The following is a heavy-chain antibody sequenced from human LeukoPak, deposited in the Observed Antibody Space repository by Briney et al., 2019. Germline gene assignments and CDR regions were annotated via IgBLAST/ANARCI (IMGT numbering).Heavy chain of an antibody. J-gene: IGHJ6*03. D-gene: IGHD3-10*01. Sequence: SESLSLTCAVSLYSLSSGYYWGWIRQPPGKGLEWIGSIYHSGSTYYNPSLKSRDTISVDTSKNQFSLKLSSVTAADTAVYYCARGGNYYGSGSYYNRPVRVYMDVWGKGTTVTVSS. CDR2: IYHSGST. CDR1: LYSLSSGYY. V-gene: IGHV4-38-2*01. CDR3: ARGGNYYGSGSYYNRPVRVYMDV.